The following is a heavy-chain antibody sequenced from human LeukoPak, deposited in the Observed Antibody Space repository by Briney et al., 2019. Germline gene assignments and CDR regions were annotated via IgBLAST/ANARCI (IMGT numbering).Heavy chain of an antibody. V-gene: IGHV1-2*04. CDR1: GYTFTGYY. D-gene: IGHD3-10*01. J-gene: IGHJ4*02. CDR2: INPNSGGT. CDR3: ARDLSYGSGSYGDY. Sequence: ASVKVSCKASGYTFTGYYMHWVRQAPGHGLEWMGWINPNSGGTNYAQKFQGWVTMTRDTSISTAYMELSRLRSDDTAVYYCARDLSYGSGSYGDYWGQGTLVTVSS.